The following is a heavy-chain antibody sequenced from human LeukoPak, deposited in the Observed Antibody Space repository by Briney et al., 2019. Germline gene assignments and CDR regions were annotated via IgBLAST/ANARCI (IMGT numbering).Heavy chain of an antibody. Sequence: SETLFLTCTVSGGSISSYYWSWIRQPPGKGLEWIGYIYYSGCTNYNPSLKSRVTISVDTSKNQFSLKLSSVTAADTAVYYCARHADGYNVDYWGQGTLVTVSS. J-gene: IGHJ4*02. CDR1: GGSISSYY. CDR3: ARHADGYNVDY. D-gene: IGHD5-24*01. CDR2: IYYSGCT. V-gene: IGHV4-59*08.